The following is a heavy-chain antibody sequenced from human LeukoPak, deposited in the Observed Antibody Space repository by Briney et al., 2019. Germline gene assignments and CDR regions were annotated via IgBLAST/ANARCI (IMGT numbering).Heavy chain of an antibody. V-gene: IGHV3-30*02. D-gene: IGHD3-22*01. CDR2: IRYDGSNK. J-gene: IGHJ3*02. Sequence: PGGSLRLSCAASGFTFSSYGMHWVRQAPGKGLEWVAFIRYDGSNKYYADSVKGRFTISRDNSKNTLYLQMNSLRAEDTAVYYCAKAGYYYDSSDAFDIWGQGTMVTVSS. CDR3: AKAGYYYDSSDAFDI. CDR1: GFTFSSYG.